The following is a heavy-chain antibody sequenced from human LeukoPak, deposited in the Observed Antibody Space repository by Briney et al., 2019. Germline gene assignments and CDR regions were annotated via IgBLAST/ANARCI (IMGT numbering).Heavy chain of an antibody. D-gene: IGHD3-9*01. V-gene: IGHV4-4*02. CDR3: TRCILTGYYLDAFDI. CDR2: IYHSGST. Sequence: SETLSLTCAVSGGSISSSNWWSWVRQPPGKGLEWIGSIYHSGSTYHNPSLRSRVTISVDTSKNQFSLKLSSVTAADTAVYYCTRCILTGYYLDAFDIWGPGTMVTVSS. CDR1: GGSISSSNW. J-gene: IGHJ3*02.